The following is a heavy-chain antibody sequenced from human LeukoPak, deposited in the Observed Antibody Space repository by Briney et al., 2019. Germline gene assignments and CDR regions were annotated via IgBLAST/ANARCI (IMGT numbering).Heavy chain of an antibody. J-gene: IGHJ5*02. V-gene: IGHV4-4*07. CDR1: GVSISAYY. Sequence: PSETLSLTCTVSGVSISAYYWTWIRQPAGKGLEWIGRIYTSGSTNYNPSLKSRVTISVDKSKNQFSLKLSSVTAADTAVYYCARVPYSSGWYPHWFDPWGQGTLVTVSS. CDR2: IYTSGST. D-gene: IGHD6-19*01. CDR3: ARVPYSSGWYPHWFDP.